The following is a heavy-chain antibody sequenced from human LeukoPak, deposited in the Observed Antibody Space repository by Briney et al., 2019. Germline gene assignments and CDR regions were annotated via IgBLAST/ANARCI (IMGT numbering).Heavy chain of an antibody. D-gene: IGHD1-14*01. J-gene: IGHJ4*02. CDR2: INQGGSDK. V-gene: IGHV3-7*01. CDR3: TRDRSRAEDD. Sequence: GGSLRLSCAASGFTFSGHWMSWVRQAPGKGLEWVANINQGGSDKYYVDPVKGRSTISRDNANNLLYLQMNSLRGEDTAVYYCTRDRSRAEDDWGQGTLVTVSS. CDR1: GFTFSGHW.